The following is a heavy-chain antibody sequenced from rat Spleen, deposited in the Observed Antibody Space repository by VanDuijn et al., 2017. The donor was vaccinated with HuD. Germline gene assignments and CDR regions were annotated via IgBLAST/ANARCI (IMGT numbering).Heavy chain of an antibody. CDR2: ISTGGVNT. CDR1: GFTFSNYD. J-gene: IGHJ4*01. V-gene: IGHV5-25*01. CDR3: AKVYAPYVMDA. Sequence: EVQLVESGGGLVQPGRSMKLSCAASGFTFSNYDMAWVRQAPTRGLEWIASISTGGVNTDYRDSVKGRFTISRDNAKSALCLHMDSLRSEDTATYYCAKVYAPYVMDAWGQGASVTVSS. D-gene: IGHD1-11*01.